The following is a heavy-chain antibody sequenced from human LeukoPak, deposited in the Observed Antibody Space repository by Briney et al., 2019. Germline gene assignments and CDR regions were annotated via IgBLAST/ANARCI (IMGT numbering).Heavy chain of an antibody. CDR2: ISGSGDNT. Sequence: PGGSLRLSCAASGFTFSSYAMSWVRQAPGKGLEWVSSISGSGDNTCYADSVKDRFSISRDNSKTTVSLQMNSLRAEDTAVYYYAKGRGTAVTSAANYWGQGTLVKVSS. CDR1: GFTFSSYA. CDR3: AKGRGTAVTSAANY. V-gene: IGHV3-23*01. D-gene: IGHD4-17*01. J-gene: IGHJ4*02.